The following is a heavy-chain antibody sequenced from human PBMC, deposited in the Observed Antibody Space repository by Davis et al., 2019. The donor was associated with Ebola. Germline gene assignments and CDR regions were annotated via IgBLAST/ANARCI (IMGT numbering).Heavy chain of an antibody. D-gene: IGHD2-2*01. V-gene: IGHV4-34*01. CDR3: ARALQYQAHYGLDV. CDR2: ISHSGNT. J-gene: IGHJ6*02. Sequence: MPSETLSLTCTVSGDTISDYYWSWIRQSPGKGLEWIGEISHSGNTNYNPSLKSRVTISVDTSKNQFSLNLISVTAADTAVYYCARALQYQAHYGLDVWGQGTTVTVSS. CDR1: GDTISDYY.